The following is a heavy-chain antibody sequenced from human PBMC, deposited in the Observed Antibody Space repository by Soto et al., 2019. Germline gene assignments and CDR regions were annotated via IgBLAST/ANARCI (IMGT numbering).Heavy chain of an antibody. CDR2: INPDNGNT. V-gene: IGHV1-3*01. J-gene: IGHJ5*02. Sequence: SVKVSCEASGYTLTRYTMNWVRQAPGQRLEWMGWINPDNGNTKSSQKFQDRVIITRDTSASTAYMDLSSLRSEDTAVYYCARGLAAGQLDHWGQGTLVTVSS. D-gene: IGHD6-13*01. CDR3: ARGLAAGQLDH. CDR1: GYTLTRYT.